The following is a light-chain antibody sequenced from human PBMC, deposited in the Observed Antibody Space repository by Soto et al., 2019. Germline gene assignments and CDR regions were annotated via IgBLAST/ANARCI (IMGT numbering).Light chain of an antibody. Sequence: SVLTQPPSASGTPGQRVTISCSGSSSNIGSNTVNWYQKFPGTAPKLLIYSSILRPSGVPDRFSGSKSGTSASLAISGLQSDDEADYYCAAWDDSLNGVVFGGGTKLTVL. CDR3: AAWDDSLNGVV. CDR1: SSNIGSNT. V-gene: IGLV1-44*01. J-gene: IGLJ2*01. CDR2: SSI.